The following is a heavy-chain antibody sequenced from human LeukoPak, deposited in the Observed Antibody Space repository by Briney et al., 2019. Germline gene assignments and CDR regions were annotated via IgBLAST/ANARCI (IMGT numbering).Heavy chain of an antibody. V-gene: IGHV3-23*01. CDR1: GFTFTSYA. J-gene: IGHJ4*02. D-gene: IGHD3-16*01. CDR3: AKDYSVTFGGYFDY. Sequence: SGGSLRLSCAASGFTFTSYAMSWVRQAPGKGLEWVSAISGSGGSTYYADSVEGRFTISRDNSKNTLYLQMNSLRAEDTAVYYCAKDYSVTFGGYFDYWGQGTLVTVSS. CDR2: ISGSGGST.